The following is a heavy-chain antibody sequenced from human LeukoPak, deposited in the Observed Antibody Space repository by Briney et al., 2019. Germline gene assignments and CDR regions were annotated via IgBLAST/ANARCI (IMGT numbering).Heavy chain of an antibody. Sequence: GGSLRLSCAASGFTFDDYGMSWVRQAPGKGLEWVSGINWNGGSTGYADSVKGRFTISRDNAKNSLYLQMNSLRAEDTAVYYCARGPVFGVVRGYYYYMDVWGKGTTVTVSS. CDR1: GFTFDDYG. CDR2: INWNGGST. V-gene: IGHV3-20*04. CDR3: ARGPVFGVVRGYYYYMDV. D-gene: IGHD3-3*01. J-gene: IGHJ6*03.